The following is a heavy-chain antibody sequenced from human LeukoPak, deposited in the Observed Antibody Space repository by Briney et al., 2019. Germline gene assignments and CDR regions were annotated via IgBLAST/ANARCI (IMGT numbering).Heavy chain of an antibody. V-gene: IGHV3-30*02. CDR2: IRYDGSNK. CDR1: GFTFSSYG. CDR3: ARVSSSWSPYYFDY. Sequence: GGSLRLSCAASGFTFSSYGMHWVRQAPGKGLEWVAFIRYDGSNKYYADSVKGRFTISRDNAKNSLYLQMNSLRAEDTAVYYCARVSSSWSPYYFDYWGQGTLVTVSS. J-gene: IGHJ4*02. D-gene: IGHD6-13*01.